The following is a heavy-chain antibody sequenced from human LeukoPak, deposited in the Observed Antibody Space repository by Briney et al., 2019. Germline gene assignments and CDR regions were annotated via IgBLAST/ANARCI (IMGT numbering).Heavy chain of an antibody. CDR1: GDSVTSGGYY. J-gene: IGHJ3*02. CDR2: ISNSGTT. CDR3: ARDVVVTSSPDAFDI. D-gene: IGHD2-21*01. Sequence: SQTLSLTCAVSGDSVTSGGYYWTWIRHHPGKSLEWIGYISNSGTTSYNPSLKSRVSISVDTSDNQFSLRLTSVTAADTAVYYCARDVVVTSSPDAFDIWGQGTMVTVSS. V-gene: IGHV4-31*11.